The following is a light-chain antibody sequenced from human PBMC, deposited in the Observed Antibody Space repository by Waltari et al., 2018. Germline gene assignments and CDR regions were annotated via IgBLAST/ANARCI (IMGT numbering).Light chain of an antibody. J-gene: IGKJ1*01. V-gene: IGKV3-20*01. Sequence: EIVLTQSPGTVSLSPGDRATFSCWASQSVSSYLAWSQQKPGQAPRLLIYHASTRATGIPDMFSGSGSGTDFSLTISRLEPEDFAMYYCHQYVESPATFGQGTKVEIK. CDR2: HAS. CDR3: HQYVESPAT. CDR1: QSVSSY.